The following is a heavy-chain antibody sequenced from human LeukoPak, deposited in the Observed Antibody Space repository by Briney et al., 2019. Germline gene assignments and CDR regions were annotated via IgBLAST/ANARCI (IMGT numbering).Heavy chain of an antibody. CDR2: ISSSGSTI. Sequence: GGSLRLSCAASGFTFSSYEMNWVRQAPGKGLEWISYISSSGSTIYYADSVKGRFTISRDNAKNSLYLQMNSLRAEDTAVYYCASTGQWLADFYYWGQGALVTVSS. CDR1: GFTFSSYE. J-gene: IGHJ4*02. D-gene: IGHD6-19*01. CDR3: ASTGQWLADFYY. V-gene: IGHV3-48*03.